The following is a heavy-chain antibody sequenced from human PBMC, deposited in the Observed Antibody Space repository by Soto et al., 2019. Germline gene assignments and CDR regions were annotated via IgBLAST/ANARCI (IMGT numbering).Heavy chain of an antibody. J-gene: IGHJ5*02. V-gene: IGHV2-70*01. CDR3: ARTLYSSSWPKYNWFDP. CDR2: IDWDDDK. CDR1: GFSLSTSGMC. D-gene: IGHD6-13*01. Sequence: SGPTLVNPTQTLTLTCTFSGFSLSTSGMCVSKIHQPPGKELEWLALIDWDDDKYYSTSLKTRLTIYKDTSKNQMVLTMTNMDPVDTATYYCARTLYSSSWPKYNWFDPWGQGTLVTVSS.